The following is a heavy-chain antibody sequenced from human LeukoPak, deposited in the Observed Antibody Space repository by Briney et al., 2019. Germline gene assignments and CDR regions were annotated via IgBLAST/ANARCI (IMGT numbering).Heavy chain of an antibody. CDR2: ITNNGGYT. D-gene: IGHD3-22*01. V-gene: IGHV3-64*01. J-gene: IGHJ4*02. CDR3: AGASPDGFYDY. CDR1: GFSFSWSA. Sequence: GALRLSCATSGFSFSWSAMDRVRQAPGKGLELVSDITNNGGYTYYANSVKGRFTISRDNSKNTLYLQMGSLRTEDTAVYYCAGASPDGFYDYWGQGTLVTVSS.